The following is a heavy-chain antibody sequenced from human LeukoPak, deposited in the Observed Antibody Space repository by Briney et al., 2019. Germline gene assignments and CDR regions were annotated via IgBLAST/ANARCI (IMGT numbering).Heavy chain of an antibody. CDR1: GVTFSSYA. CDR3: AKVPDPTLVGAGDYYFDY. V-gene: IGHV3-23*01. D-gene: IGHD1-26*01. J-gene: IGHJ4*02. CDR2: ISGSGGST. Sequence: GGSLRLSCAATGVTFSSYAMSLVRQAPGKGLEWVSAISGSGGSTYYADSVKGRFTISRDNSKNTLYLQMNSLRAEDTALYYCAKVPDPTLVGAGDYYFDYWGQGTLVTVSS.